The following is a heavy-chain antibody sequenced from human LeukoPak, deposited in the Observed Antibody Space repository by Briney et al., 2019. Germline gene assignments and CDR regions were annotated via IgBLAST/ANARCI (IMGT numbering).Heavy chain of an antibody. CDR2: ISTSSSTI. V-gene: IGHV3-11*01. CDR1: GFTFSDYY. J-gene: IGHJ4*02. D-gene: IGHD1-26*01. CDR3: ARPSGSYVPFDY. Sequence: GGSLRLSCAASGFTFSDYYMNWIRQAPGKGLEWISCISTSSSTIYYADSVKGRFTISRDNAKNSLYPQMDSLSAEDTAVYYCARPSGSYVPFDYWGQGTLVTVSS.